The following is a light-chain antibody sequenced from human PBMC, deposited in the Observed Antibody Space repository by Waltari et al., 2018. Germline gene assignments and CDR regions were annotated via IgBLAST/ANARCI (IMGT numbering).Light chain of an antibody. CDR1: SSNIGSNS. CDR3: AAWDDSLSGRV. J-gene: IGLJ3*02. V-gene: IGLV1-47*01. CDR2: SNN. Sequence: QSVLTQPPSASGTPGQRVTISCSGSSSNIGSNSVYWYQQLPGTAPKLPIYSNNQRPSGVPYRFSGSRSGTSSSLAISVLRSEDESDYYCAAWDDSLSGRVFGGGTKLTVL.